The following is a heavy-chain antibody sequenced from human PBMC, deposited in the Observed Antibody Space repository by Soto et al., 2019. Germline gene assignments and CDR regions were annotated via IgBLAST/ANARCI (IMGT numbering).Heavy chain of an antibody. Sequence: LRLSCEASGLTFSTYGMHWVRQAPGKGLQWVAVIWYDGTNTYYGDSVKGRFTISRDNSKNTLYLQMNNLRAEDTAVYYCARVEAPLIHSDHYYYGMDVWGQGTTVTAP. CDR3: ARVEAPLIHSDHYYYGMDV. CDR1: GLTFSTYG. D-gene: IGHD5-18*01. V-gene: IGHV3-33*01. CDR2: IWYDGTNT. J-gene: IGHJ6*02.